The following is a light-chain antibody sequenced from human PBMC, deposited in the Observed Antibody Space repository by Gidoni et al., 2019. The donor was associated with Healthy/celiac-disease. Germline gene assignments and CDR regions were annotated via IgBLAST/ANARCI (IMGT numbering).Light chain of an antibody. CDR3: CSYAGSYTPV. V-gene: IGLV2-11*01. Sequence: QSALTQPRPVSGSPGQSVTISCTGPSSDVGGYNYVSWYQQHPGKAPKLRIYDVSKRPSGVPDRFSGSKSGNTASLTISGLQAEDEAEYYCCSYAGSYTPVFGGGTKLTVL. J-gene: IGLJ3*02. CDR2: DVS. CDR1: SSDVGGYNY.